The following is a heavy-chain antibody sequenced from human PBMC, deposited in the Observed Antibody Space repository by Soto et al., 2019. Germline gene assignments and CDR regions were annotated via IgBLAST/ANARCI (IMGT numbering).Heavy chain of an antibody. CDR2: IIPMFGTA. D-gene: IGHD5-12*01. CDR3: ASGIQLWLRRINNGYTG. V-gene: IGHV1-69*12. Sequence: QVQLVQSGAEVKKPESSLKVSCKAPGGTFSTYAISWVRQAPGQGLEWMGGIIPMFGTANYAQRLQDRVTITADASTNTVYMELSSLRSEDTAVYFCASGIQLWLRRINNGYTGWGQGTLVTVSS. J-gene: IGHJ4*02. CDR1: GGTFSTYA.